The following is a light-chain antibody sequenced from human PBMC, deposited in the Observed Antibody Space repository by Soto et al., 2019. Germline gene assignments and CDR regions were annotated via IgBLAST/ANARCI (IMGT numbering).Light chain of an antibody. Sequence: SVLTQPPSASGTPGQRVTISCSGSSSNIGSNTVNWYQQLPGTAPKLLIYSNNQRPSGVPDRFSGSKSGTSASLAISGLQSEDEADYYCAAWDDSLNGQVFGGGTKVTVL. J-gene: IGLJ3*02. V-gene: IGLV1-44*01. CDR3: AAWDDSLNGQV. CDR1: SSNIGSNT. CDR2: SNN.